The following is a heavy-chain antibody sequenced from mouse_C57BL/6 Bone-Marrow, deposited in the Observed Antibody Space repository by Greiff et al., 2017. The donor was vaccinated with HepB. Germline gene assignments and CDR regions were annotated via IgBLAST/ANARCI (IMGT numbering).Heavy chain of an antibody. Sequence: VQLVESGPGLVQPSQSLSITCTVSGFSLTSYGVHWVRQSPGQGLEWLGVICRGGSTDYNAAFMSRLSITKDNSKSQVFCKMNSLQADDTAIYYCAKNHYGSSYAMDYWGQGTSVTVSS. J-gene: IGHJ4*01. D-gene: IGHD1-1*01. CDR2: ICRGGST. CDR3: AKNHYGSSYAMDY. CDR1: GFSLTSYG. V-gene: IGHV2-5*01.